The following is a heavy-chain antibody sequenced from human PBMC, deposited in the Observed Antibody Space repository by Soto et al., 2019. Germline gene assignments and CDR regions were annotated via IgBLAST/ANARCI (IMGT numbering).Heavy chain of an antibody. CDR3: AREGPAPYYYYGMDV. J-gene: IGHJ6*02. CDR2: ISGYNGNT. V-gene: IGHV1-18*01. CDR1: GYTFTNYG. Sequence: QVQLVQSGAEVKKPGASVKVSCKASGYTFTNYGFSWVRQAPGQGLEWMGWISGYNGNTKYVEKXQXTXTXXADPSTGTAHMELRSLRSDDTAVYYCAREGPAPYYYYGMDVWDQGTAVTVSS.